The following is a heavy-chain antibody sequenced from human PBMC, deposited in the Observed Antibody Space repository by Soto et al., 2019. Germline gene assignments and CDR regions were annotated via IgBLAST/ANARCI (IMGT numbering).Heavy chain of an antibody. J-gene: IGHJ3*02. CDR2: IYPGDSDI. V-gene: IGHV5-51*01. D-gene: IGHD1-1*01. Sequence: EVQLAQSGAEVKKPGESLKISCEGSGYSFTSYWIGWVRQIPGKGLEWMALIYPGDSDIRYNPSFEGQVTISADKSIRTAYLQWNALKASDTAMYYCARQAPTGWTDAVDIWGQGTMVSVSS. CDR3: ARQAPTGWTDAVDI. CDR1: GYSFTSYW.